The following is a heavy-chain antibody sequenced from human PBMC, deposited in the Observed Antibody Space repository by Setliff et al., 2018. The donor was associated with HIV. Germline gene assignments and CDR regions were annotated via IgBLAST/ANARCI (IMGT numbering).Heavy chain of an antibody. CDR2: MTPNSGNT. CDR1: GYTFTNYD. CDR3: ARGLGALEWEKRGGDAFDI. J-gene: IGHJ3*02. D-gene: IGHD3-3*01. V-gene: IGHV1-8*02. Sequence: ASVKVSCKASGYTFTNYDVNWLRQATGQGLEWMGWMTPNSGNTGSAQKFQGRVSMTRNISISTAYMELRSLTSEDTAVYFCARGLGALEWEKRGGDAFDIWGQGTMVTVSS.